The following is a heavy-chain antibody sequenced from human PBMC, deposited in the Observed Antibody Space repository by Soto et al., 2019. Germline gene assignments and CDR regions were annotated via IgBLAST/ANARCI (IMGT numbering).Heavy chain of an antibody. V-gene: IGHV4-39*01. Sequence: SETLSLTCTVSGGSISSSSYYWGWIRQPPGKGLEWIGSIYYSGSTYYNPSLKSRVTISVDTSRNQFSLKLSSVTAADTAVYYCAIQTPANSIADHWGHGSLVTDPS. CDR1: GGSISSSSYY. CDR2: IYYSGST. D-gene: IGHD2-15*01. CDR3: AIQTPANSIADH. J-gene: IGHJ4*01.